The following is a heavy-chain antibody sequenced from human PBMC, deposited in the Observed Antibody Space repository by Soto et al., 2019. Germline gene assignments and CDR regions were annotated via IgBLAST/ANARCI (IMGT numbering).Heavy chain of an antibody. J-gene: IGHJ4*02. Sequence: EVQLVETGGGLIQPGGSPRLSCAASGFTVSSNYMSWVRQAPGKGLEWVSVIYSGGSTYYADSVKGRFTISRDNSKNTLYLQMNSLRAEDTAVYYCARVPISGSYADYWGQGTLVTVSS. D-gene: IGHD1-26*01. CDR3: ARVPISGSYADY. CDR1: GFTVSSNY. V-gene: IGHV3-53*02. CDR2: IYSGGST.